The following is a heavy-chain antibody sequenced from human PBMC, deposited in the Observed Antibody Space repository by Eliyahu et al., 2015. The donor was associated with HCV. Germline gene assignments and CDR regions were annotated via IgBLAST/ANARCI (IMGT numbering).Heavy chain of an antibody. V-gene: IGHV4-30-4*01. J-gene: IGHJ4*02. D-gene: IGHD3-10*01. CDR3: ARGIWFGELLPGY. Sequence: QVQLQESGPGLVKPSQTLSLTCTVSGGSISSGDYYWSWIRQPPGGRAVGRGGFFYSGSTYYNPSLKSRVTISVDTSKNQFSLKLSSVTAADTAVYYCARGIWFGELLPGYWGQGTLVTVSS. CDR1: GGSISSGDYY. CDR2: FYSGST.